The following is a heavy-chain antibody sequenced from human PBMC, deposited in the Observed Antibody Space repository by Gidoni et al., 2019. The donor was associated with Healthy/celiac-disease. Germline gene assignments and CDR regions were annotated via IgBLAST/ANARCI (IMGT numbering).Heavy chain of an antibody. CDR1: GFTVRSNY. Sequence: VQLVESGGGLIPPGVLLRLSCAASGFTVRSNYMSWVRQAPGKGLEWVSVIYSGGSTDYADSVKGRFTISRDNSKNTLYLQMNSLRAEDTAVYYCARGRAGWYGSYYFDYWGQGTLVTVSS. CDR3: ARGRAGWYGSYYFDY. D-gene: IGHD3-10*01. J-gene: IGHJ4*02. V-gene: IGHV3-53*01. CDR2: IYSGGST.